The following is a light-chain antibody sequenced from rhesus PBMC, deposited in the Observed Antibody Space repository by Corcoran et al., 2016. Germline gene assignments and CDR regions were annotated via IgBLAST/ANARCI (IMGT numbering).Light chain of an antibody. CDR1: SSDIGGYNY. Sequence: QAALTQPRSVSGSPGQSVTISCTGTSSDIGGYNYVSWYQQHPGTAPKLMIYEVSKRPSGVFDRFSGSKSGNTASLTISGFQAEDEADYYCSSYAGSNTFVFGSGTKLTVL. CDR3: SSYAGSNTFV. V-gene: IGLV2-32*02. CDR2: EVS. J-gene: IGLJ6*01.